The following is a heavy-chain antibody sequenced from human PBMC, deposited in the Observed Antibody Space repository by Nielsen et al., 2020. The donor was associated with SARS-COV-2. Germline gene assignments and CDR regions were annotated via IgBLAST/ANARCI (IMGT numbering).Heavy chain of an antibody. CDR3: ARLNDYDSSGYDYFDY. Sequence: SLKISCAASGFTFDDYAMHWVRQAPGKGLEWVSGISWNSGSIGYADSVKGRFTISRHNSKNTLYLQINNLKPEDTAVYYCARLNDYDSSGYDYFDYWGQGTLVTVSS. CDR2: ISWNSGSI. D-gene: IGHD3-22*01. J-gene: IGHJ4*02. CDR1: GFTFDDYA. V-gene: IGHV3-9*01.